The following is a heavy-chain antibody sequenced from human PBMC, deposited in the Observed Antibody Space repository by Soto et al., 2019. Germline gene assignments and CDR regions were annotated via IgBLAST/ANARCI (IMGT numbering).Heavy chain of an antibody. Sequence: QVQLVESGGGVVQPGRSLRLSCAASGFTFSGYAMHWVRQAPGKGLEWVAVISYDGSNKYYADSVKGRFTISRDNSKNTLYLQMNSLRAEDTAVYYCARQEYYDFWSGYFFDYWGQGTLVTVSS. J-gene: IGHJ4*02. CDR1: GFTFSGYA. CDR2: ISYDGSNK. D-gene: IGHD3-3*01. CDR3: ARQEYYDFWSGYFFDY. V-gene: IGHV3-30-3*01.